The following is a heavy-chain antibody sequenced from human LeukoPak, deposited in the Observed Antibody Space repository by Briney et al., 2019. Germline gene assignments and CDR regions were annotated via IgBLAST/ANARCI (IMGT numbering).Heavy chain of an antibody. CDR2: IYYSGST. CDR1: GGSISSGGYY. D-gene: IGHD5-18*01. J-gene: IGHJ2*01. V-gene: IGHV4-31*03. Sequence: PQTLSLTCTVSGGSISSGGYYWSWIRQHPGKGLEWIGYIYYSGSTYYNPSLKSRVTISVDTSKNQFSLKLSSVTAADTAVYYCARHRREGYSCGPWYFDLWGRGTLVTVSS. CDR3: ARHRREGYSCGPWYFDL.